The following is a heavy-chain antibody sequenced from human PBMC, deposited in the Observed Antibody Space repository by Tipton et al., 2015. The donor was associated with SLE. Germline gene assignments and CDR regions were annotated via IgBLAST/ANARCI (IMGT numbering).Heavy chain of an antibody. V-gene: IGHV4-39*07. CDR2: IYYSGRT. D-gene: IGHD5-24*01. CDR1: GGSISSSSYY. Sequence: TLSLTCTVSGGSISSSSYYWGWIRQPPGKGLEWIGSIYYSGRTYYNPSLKSRVTISVDTSKNQFSLRLTSVTAADTALYYCGRARVGMGYVFDVWGQGTMVAVSS. CDR3: GRARVGMGYVFDV. J-gene: IGHJ3*01.